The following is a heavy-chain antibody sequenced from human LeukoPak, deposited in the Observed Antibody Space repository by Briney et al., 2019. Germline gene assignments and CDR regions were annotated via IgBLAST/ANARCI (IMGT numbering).Heavy chain of an antibody. V-gene: IGHV3-23*01. CDR3: ARGAYYYDSSGYGGDAFDI. CDR2: ISGSGGST. Sequence: GGSLRLSCAASGFTFSSYAMSWVRQAPGKGLEWVSAISGSGGSTYYADSVKGRFTISRDNSKNTLYLQMNSLRAEDTAVYYCARGAYYYDSSGYGGDAFDIWGQGTMVTVSS. CDR1: GFTFSSYA. J-gene: IGHJ3*02. D-gene: IGHD3-22*01.